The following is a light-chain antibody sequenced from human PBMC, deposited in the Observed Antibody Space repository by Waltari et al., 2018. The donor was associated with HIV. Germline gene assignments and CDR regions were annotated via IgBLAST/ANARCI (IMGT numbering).Light chain of an antibody. V-gene: IGLV2-23*02. J-gene: IGLJ1*01. Sequence: QSALTQPASVSGSPGQSITIYCTGTRSDVGRYKLVSWYQQHPGKARQPRFYEVRKRASGLSNRGSGCKSANTAALSISGLQAEDVADYFCCSDAGSSTYVFGTGSKITVL. CDR1: RSDVGRYKL. CDR3: CSDAGSSTYV. CDR2: EVR.